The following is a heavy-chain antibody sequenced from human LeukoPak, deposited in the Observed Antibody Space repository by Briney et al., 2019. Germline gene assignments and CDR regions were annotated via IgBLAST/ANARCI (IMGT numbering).Heavy chain of an antibody. V-gene: IGHV3-7*01. Sequence: GGSLRLSCAASGFTFSSDWMSWVRQAPGKGLEWVANIKQDGSEKYYVDSVKGRFTISRDKAKSSLYLQMHSLRAEDTAVYYCARDIVAGKVDYWGQGTLVTV. D-gene: IGHD6-19*01. CDR3: ARDIVAGKVDY. CDR2: IKQDGSEK. J-gene: IGHJ4*02. CDR1: GFTFSSDW.